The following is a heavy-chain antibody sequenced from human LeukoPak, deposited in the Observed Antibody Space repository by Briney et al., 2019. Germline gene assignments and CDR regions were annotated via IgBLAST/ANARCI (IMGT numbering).Heavy chain of an antibody. CDR3: ARDEERGYSYGLSKFDY. Sequence: GGSLRLSCAASGFTFSSYGMHWVRQAPGKGLEWVAVIWYDGSNKYYADSVKGRFTISRDNSKNTLYLQMNSLRAEDTAVYYCARDEERGYSYGLSKFDYWGQGTLVTVSS. J-gene: IGHJ4*02. V-gene: IGHV3-33*01. D-gene: IGHD5-18*01. CDR1: GFTFSSYG. CDR2: IWYDGSNK.